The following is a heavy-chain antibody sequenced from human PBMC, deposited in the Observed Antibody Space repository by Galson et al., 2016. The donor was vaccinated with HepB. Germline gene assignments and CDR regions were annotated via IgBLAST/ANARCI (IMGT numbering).Heavy chain of an antibody. CDR2: IERDGSDE. Sequence: SLRLSCAASGFSFSRYRMSWVRQAPRTGLEWLAIIERDGSDENSVDSVRGLFTISRDKHKSLLYLQMNSLRVEDTAVYYCARDYDHCGADPMGAQGTLVTVSS. J-gene: IGHJ4*02. CDR1: GFSFSRYR. D-gene: IGHD2-21*02. CDR3: ARDYDHCGADPM. V-gene: IGHV3-7*01.